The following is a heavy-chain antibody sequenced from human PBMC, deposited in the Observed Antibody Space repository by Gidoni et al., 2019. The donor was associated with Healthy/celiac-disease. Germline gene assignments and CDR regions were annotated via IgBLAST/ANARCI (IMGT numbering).Heavy chain of an antibody. CDR1: GFTFSSYA. D-gene: IGHD3-3*01. J-gene: IGHJ4*02. Sequence: EVQLVESGGGLVQPGGSLRLSCSASGFTFSSYAMHWVRQAPGKGLEYVSAISSNGGSTYYADSVKGRFTISRDNSKNTLYLQMSSLRAEDTAVYYCVRFLEWFGYQGDYWGQGTLVTVSS. CDR3: VRFLEWFGYQGDY. CDR2: ISSNGGST. V-gene: IGHV3-64D*08.